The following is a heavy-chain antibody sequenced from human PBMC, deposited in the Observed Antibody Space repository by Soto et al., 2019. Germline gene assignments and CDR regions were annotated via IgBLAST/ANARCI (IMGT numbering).Heavy chain of an antibody. CDR2: ISGSGGST. V-gene: IGHV3-23*01. CDR1: GVTFGSYA. CDR3: AKDRGYCSGGSCYIDY. D-gene: IGHD2-15*01. Sequence: GSLRLSCAASGVTFGSYAMSWVRPAPGKGLEWVSAISGSGGSTYYADSVKGRFTISRDNSKNTLYLQMNSLRAEDTAVYYCAKDRGYCSGGSCYIDYWGQGTLVTVSS. J-gene: IGHJ4*02.